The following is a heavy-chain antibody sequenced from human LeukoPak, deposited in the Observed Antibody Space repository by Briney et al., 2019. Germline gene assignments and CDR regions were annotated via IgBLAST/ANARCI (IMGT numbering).Heavy chain of an antibody. CDR2: ISSSGSTI. V-gene: IGHV3-11*04. J-gene: IGHJ5*02. D-gene: IGHD2-2*01. CDR1: GFTFRDYY. Sequence: PGGSLRLSCAASGFTFRDYYMSWIRQAPGKGLEWVSYISSSGSTIYYADSVKGRFTISRDNAKNSLYLQMNSLRAEDTAVYYCAREAGEYQLPSLNWFDPWGQGTLVTVSS. CDR3: AREAGEYQLPSLNWFDP.